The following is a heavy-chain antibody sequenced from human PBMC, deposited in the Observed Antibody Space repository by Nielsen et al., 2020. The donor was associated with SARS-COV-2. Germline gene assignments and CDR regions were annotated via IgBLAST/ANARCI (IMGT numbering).Heavy chain of an antibody. Sequence: ASVKVSCKASGGTFSSYAISWVRQAPGQGLEWMGWMNPNSGNTGYAQKFQGRVTMTRNTSISTAYMELSSLRSEDTAVYYCARGFLESVGATDFDYWGQGTLVTVSS. CDR3: ARGFLESVGATDFDY. D-gene: IGHD1-26*01. J-gene: IGHJ4*02. V-gene: IGHV1-8*02. CDR1: GGTFSSYA. CDR2: MNPNSGNT.